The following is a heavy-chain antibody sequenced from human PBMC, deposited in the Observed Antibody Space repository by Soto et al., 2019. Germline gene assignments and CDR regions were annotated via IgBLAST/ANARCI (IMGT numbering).Heavy chain of an antibody. D-gene: IGHD6-13*01. CDR2: ISSSSSTI. CDR3: ARDIPPQAGYSSSSD. Sequence: GGSLRLSCAASGFTFSSYSMNWVRQAPGKGLEWVSYISSSSSTIYYADSVKGRFTISRDNAKNSLYLQMNSLRDEDTAVYYCARDIPPQAGYSSSSDWGQGTLVTVSS. J-gene: IGHJ4*02. CDR1: GFTFSSYS. V-gene: IGHV3-48*02.